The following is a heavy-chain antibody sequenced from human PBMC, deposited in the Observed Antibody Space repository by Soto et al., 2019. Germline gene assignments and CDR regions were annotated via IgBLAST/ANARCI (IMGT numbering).Heavy chain of an antibody. Sequence: EVQLVESGGGLVQPGGSLRLSCAASGFTFSSYEMNWVRQAPGKGLEWVSYISSSGSTIYYADSVKGRFTISRDNAKNSLYRQMNSLRAEDTAVYYCARVNYYGSGSYYIDAFDIWGQGTMVTVSS. CDR2: ISSSGSTI. V-gene: IGHV3-48*03. J-gene: IGHJ3*02. CDR1: GFTFSSYE. D-gene: IGHD3-10*01. CDR3: ARVNYYGSGSYYIDAFDI.